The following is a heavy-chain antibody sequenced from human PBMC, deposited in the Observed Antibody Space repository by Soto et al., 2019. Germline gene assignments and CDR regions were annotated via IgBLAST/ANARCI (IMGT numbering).Heavy chain of an antibody. CDR3: ARSYDSSGYLFDP. V-gene: IGHV4-30-4*01. Sequence: QVQLQESGPGLVKPSQTLSLTGTVSGGSISSGDYYWSWFRQPPGKGLEWIGYIYYRVSTSYNPSLKSRVTLSVDTSKSQFSLKLSSVTAADTAVYYCARSYDSSGYLFDPWGQGTLVTVSS. CDR1: GGSISSGDYY. CDR2: IYYRVST. D-gene: IGHD3-22*01. J-gene: IGHJ5*02.